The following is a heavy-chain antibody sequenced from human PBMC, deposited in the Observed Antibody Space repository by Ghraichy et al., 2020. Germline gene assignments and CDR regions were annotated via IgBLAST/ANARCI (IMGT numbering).Heavy chain of an antibody. Sequence: GGSLRLSCAASGFTFSSFVMHWVRQAPGKGLEWVVVVWYDGSLKYYVDSVKGRFAISRDNSMNTVSLEMNSLRAEDTAMYYCAKGGSSPLGDAFDSWGQGTMVTVSS. V-gene: IGHV3-33*06. D-gene: IGHD6-6*01. J-gene: IGHJ3*02. CDR2: VWYDGSLK. CDR3: AKGGSSPLGDAFDS. CDR1: GFTFSSFV.